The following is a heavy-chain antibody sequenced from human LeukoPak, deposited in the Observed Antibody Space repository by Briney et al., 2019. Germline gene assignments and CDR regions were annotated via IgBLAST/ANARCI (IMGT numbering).Heavy chain of an antibody. CDR2: IYYSGST. CDR3: ARESSSWYYFDY. V-gene: IGHV4-59*12. D-gene: IGHD6-13*01. J-gene: IGHJ4*02. Sequence: ASETLSLTCTVSGGSISSYYWSWIRRPPGKGLEWIGYIYYSGSTNYNPSLKSRVTISVDTSKNQFSLKLSSVTAADTAVYYCARESSSWYYFDYWGQGTLVTVSS. CDR1: GGSISSYY.